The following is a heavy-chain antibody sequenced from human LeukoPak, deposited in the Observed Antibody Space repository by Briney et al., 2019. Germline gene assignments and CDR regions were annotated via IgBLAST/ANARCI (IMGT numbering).Heavy chain of an antibody. J-gene: IGHJ5*02. V-gene: IGHV1-18*01. CDR2: ISTYNGNT. CDR3: ARDLVQHQLLATNYNWFDP. D-gene: IGHD2-8*01. CDR1: GYTFTTYG. Sequence: ASVTVSCKASGYTFTTYGISSVRQAPGQGLEWMGWISTYNGNTKNSQKFQGRVTMTTDTSTRTAYLELRSLRSDDTAVYYCARDLVQHQLLATNYNWFDPWGQGTLVTVSS.